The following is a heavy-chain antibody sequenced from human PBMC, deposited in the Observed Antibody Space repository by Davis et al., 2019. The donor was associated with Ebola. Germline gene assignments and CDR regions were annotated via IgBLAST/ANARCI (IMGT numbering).Heavy chain of an antibody. D-gene: IGHD2-8*01. CDR3: ARYDHYHFDY. V-gene: IGHV3-7*01. Sequence: GGSLRLSCAGSGFTFSQYWMGWVRQAPGKGLEWVGKINRDGSDKYYVDSVKGRFTSSRDNAKNSLYLQMNSLRVEDTAVYYCARYDHYHFDYWGQGTLVTVSS. CDR2: INRDGSDK. J-gene: IGHJ4*02. CDR1: GFTFSQYW.